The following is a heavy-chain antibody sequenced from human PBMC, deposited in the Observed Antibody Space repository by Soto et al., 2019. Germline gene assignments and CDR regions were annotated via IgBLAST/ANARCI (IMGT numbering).Heavy chain of an antibody. Sequence: SETLSLTCTVSGGSISSGDYYWSWIRQPPGKGLEWIGYIYYSGSTYYNPSLKSRVTISVDTSKNQFSLKLSSVTAADTAVYYCARVPAASNWFDPWGQGTLVTVSS. CDR1: GGSISSGDYY. V-gene: IGHV4-30-4*01. CDR2: IYYSGST. J-gene: IGHJ5*02. CDR3: ARVPAASNWFDP. D-gene: IGHD2-2*01.